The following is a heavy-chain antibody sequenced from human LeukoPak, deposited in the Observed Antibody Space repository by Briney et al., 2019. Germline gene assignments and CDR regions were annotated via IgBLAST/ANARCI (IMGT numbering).Heavy chain of an antibody. V-gene: IGHV3-30*04. CDR1: GFTFSSYA. CDR2: ISYDGSNK. CDR3: ARGLGKYCSGGSCYPPANY. Sequence: GRSLRLSCAASGFTFSSYAMHWVRQAPGRGLEWVAVISYDGSNKYYADSVKGRFTISRDNSKNTLYLQMNSLRAEDTAVYYCARGLGKYCSGGSCYPPANYWGQGTLVTVSS. J-gene: IGHJ4*02. D-gene: IGHD2-15*01.